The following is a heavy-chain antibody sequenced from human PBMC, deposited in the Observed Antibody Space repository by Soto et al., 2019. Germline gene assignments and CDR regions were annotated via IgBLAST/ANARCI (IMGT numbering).Heavy chain of an antibody. V-gene: IGHV3-30-3*01. CDR3: AKDGDRGSYFFDY. CDR2: ISFDGSNK. J-gene: IGHJ4*02. D-gene: IGHD1-26*01. Sequence: PXGSLILSCAASGFTFSPYAMHWVRQAPGKGLEWVSVISFDGSNKYYADSVKGRFTISRDNSEKKLYLQMNRLTAEDTAVYYCAKDGDRGSYFFDYWGQGTLVTVSS. CDR1: GFTFSPYA.